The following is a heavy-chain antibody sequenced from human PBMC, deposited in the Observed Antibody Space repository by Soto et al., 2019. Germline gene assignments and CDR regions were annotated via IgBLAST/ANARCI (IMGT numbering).Heavy chain of an antibody. V-gene: IGHV3-23*01. CDR3: VKDRTTSDYYGSGSLGY. CDR2: ISGSGSNT. J-gene: IGHJ4*02. D-gene: IGHD3-10*01. Sequence: EVQLLESGGGLVQPGGSLRLSCAASGFTFSNYAMIWVRQAPGKGLEWVSVISGSGSNTYYADSVKGRLTISRDNSENTLYLQMNSLRAEDTAVYYCVKDRTTSDYYGSGSLGYWGQGTLVTVSS. CDR1: GFTFSNYA.